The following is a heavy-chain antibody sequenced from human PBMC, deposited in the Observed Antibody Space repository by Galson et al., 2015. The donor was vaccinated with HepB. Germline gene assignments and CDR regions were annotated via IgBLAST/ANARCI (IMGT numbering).Heavy chain of an antibody. J-gene: IGHJ6*02. CDR3: ARSSGWNNGYGMDV. V-gene: IGHV1-3*01. D-gene: IGHD1/OR15-1a*01. Sequence: SVKVSCKASGYTFTSYAMNWVRQAPGQRLEWMGWINAGNGNTKYSQKFQGRVTITRDTSASTAYMELSSLRTEDTAVYYCARSSGWNNGYGMDVWGQGTTVTVSS. CDR1: GYTFTSYA. CDR2: INAGNGNT.